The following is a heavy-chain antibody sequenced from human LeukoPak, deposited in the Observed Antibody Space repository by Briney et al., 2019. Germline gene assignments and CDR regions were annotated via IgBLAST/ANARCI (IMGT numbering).Heavy chain of an antibody. V-gene: IGHV4-39*01. D-gene: IGHD3-22*01. Sequence: SETLSLTCTVSGGSISSSSYYWGWIRQPPGKGLEWIGSIYYSGSTYYNPSLKSRVTISVDTSKNQFSLELSSVTAADTAVYYCARLSLTYYYDSSGYMFDYWGQGTLVTVSS. CDR1: GGSISSSSYY. CDR2: IYYSGST. CDR3: ARLSLTYYYDSSGYMFDY. J-gene: IGHJ4*02.